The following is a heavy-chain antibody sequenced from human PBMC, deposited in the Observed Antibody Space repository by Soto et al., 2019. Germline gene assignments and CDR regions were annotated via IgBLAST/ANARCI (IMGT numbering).Heavy chain of an antibody. J-gene: IGHJ4*02. D-gene: IGHD6-6*01. Sequence: QVQLVQSGSDVKRAGASVRVSCKASGYTFVSYGLSWVRQAPGRGLEWMGWISAYNGNTGYAEQFQDRVTLTTDTSTSTAYLELRSLRFDDTAIYYCARDRADFYDSSIAFGDIWGPGTLVTVSP. V-gene: IGHV1-18*04. CDR1: GYTFVSYG. CDR2: ISAYNGNT. CDR3: ARDRADFYDSSIAFGDI.